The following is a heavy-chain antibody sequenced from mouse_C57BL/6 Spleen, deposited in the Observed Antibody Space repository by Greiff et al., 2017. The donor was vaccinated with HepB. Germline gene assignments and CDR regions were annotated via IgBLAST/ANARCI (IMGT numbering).Heavy chain of an antibody. J-gene: IGHJ3*01. V-gene: IGHV1-5*01. Sequence: EVQLQQSGTVLARPGASVKMSCKTSGYTFTSYWMHWVKQRPGQGLEWIGAIYPGNSDTSYNQKFKGKAKLTAVTSASTAYMELISLTNEDSAVYYCTRSEDYYGSSSAYWGQGTLVTVSA. D-gene: IGHD1-1*01. CDR3: TRSEDYYGSSSAY. CDR1: GYTFTSYW. CDR2: IYPGNSDT.